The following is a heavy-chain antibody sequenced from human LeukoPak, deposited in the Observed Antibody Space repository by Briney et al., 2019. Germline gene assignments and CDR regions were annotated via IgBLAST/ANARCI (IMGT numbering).Heavy chain of an antibody. J-gene: IGHJ4*02. Sequence: ASVKVSCKASGYTFTGYYMHWVRQAPGKGLEWMGGFDPDGDTIYAQKFQGRFTMTEDTSTDTAYMELSSLRSDDTAIYYCASSDYFSYWGQGTLVTVSS. CDR3: ASSDYFSY. V-gene: IGHV1-24*01. CDR1: GYTFTGYY. CDR2: FDPDGDT.